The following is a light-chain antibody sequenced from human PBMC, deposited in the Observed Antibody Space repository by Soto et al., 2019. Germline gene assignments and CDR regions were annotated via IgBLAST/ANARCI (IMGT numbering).Light chain of an antibody. CDR3: QQYGSSPLFT. CDR1: QSVSSSY. CDR2: GTS. V-gene: IGKV3-20*01. J-gene: IGKJ3*01. Sequence: EIVLTQSPGTLSLSPGERDTLSCRASQSVSSSYLAWYQQKPGQAPRLLIYGTSNRATGIPDRFSGSGSGTDFTLTITRLEPQDFAVYYCQQYGSSPLFTFGPGTKVDVK.